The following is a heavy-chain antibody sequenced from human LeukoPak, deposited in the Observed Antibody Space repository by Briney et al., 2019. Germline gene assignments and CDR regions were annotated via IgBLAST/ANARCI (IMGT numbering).Heavy chain of an antibody. J-gene: IGHJ4*02. CDR1: GFTFSSYA. Sequence: GGSLRLSCAASGFTFSSYAMSWVRQAPGKGLECISGFSGSGGSTYYADSVKGRFTISRDNSKNTLYLQMNSLRAEDTAVYYCANGAAAGTPTIGDYWGQGTLVTVSS. CDR2: FSGSGGST. D-gene: IGHD6-13*01. V-gene: IGHV3-23*01. CDR3: ANGAAAGTPTIGDY.